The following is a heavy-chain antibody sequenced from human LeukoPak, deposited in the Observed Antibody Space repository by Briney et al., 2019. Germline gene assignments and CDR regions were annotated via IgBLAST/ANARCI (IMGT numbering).Heavy chain of an antibody. D-gene: IGHD6-19*01. Sequence: PSETLSLTCTVSGASITTHHWAWIRQPAGEGLEWIGRLHSSGTTNFNPSLKSRVTISEDTSKQQFFLKMTSATAADTAVYFCARDPFKSSFESWGQGILVTVSS. V-gene: IGHV4-4*07. CDR2: LHSSGTT. CDR3: ARDPFKSSFES. J-gene: IGHJ4*02. CDR1: GASITTHH.